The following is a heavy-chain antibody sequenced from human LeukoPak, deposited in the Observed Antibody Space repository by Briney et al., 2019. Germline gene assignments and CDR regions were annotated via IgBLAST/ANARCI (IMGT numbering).Heavy chain of an antibody. D-gene: IGHD3-9*01. Sequence: GASVKVSCKASGYTFTGYYMHWVRQAPGQGLEWMGWINPNSGGTNYAQKFQGRVTMTRDTSISTAYMELSRLRSDDTAVYYCARVDYYYDILDGDRKGFDYWGQGTLVTVSS. CDR1: GYTFTGYY. V-gene: IGHV1-2*02. CDR2: INPNSGGT. J-gene: IGHJ4*02. CDR3: ARVDYYYDILDGDRKGFDY.